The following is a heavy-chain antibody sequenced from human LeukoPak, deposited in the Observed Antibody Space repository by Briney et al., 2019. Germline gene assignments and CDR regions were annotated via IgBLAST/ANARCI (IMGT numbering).Heavy chain of an antibody. CDR3: ASIVVVTAIPGYFDY. CDR1: GYTFTGYY. D-gene: IGHD2-21*02. J-gene: IGHJ4*02. V-gene: IGHV1-8*02. Sequence: ASVKVSCKASGYTFTGYYMHWVRQAPGQGLEWMGWMNPNSGNTGYAQKFQGRVTTTRNTSISTAYMELSSLRSEDTAVYYCASIVVVTAIPGYFDYWGQGTLVTVSS. CDR2: MNPNSGNT.